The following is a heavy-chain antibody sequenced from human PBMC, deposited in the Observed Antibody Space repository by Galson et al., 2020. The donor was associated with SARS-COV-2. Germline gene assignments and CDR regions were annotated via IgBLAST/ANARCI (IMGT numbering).Heavy chain of an antibody. CDR3: ARDPRLNFGVVEHNWFDP. CDR1: GGSISSSSYY. D-gene: IGHD3-3*01. Sequence: SETLSLTCTVSGGSISSSSYYWGWIRQPPGKGLEWIGSIYYSGSTYYNPSLKSRVTISVDTSKNQFSLKLSSVTAADTAVYYCARDPRLNFGVVEHNWFDPWGQGTLVTVSS. J-gene: IGHJ5*02. V-gene: IGHV4-39*07. CDR2: IYYSGST.